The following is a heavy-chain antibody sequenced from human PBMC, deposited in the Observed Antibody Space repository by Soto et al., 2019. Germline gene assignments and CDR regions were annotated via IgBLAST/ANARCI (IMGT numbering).Heavy chain of an antibody. D-gene: IGHD3-3*01. V-gene: IGHV3-23*01. CDR3: AKEGTIFGVVTMERYYFDY. CDR1: GFTFSSYA. Sequence: GGSLRLSCAASGFTFSSYAMSWVRQAPGKGLEWVSAISGSGGSTYYADSVKGRFTISRDNSKNTLYLQMNSLRAEDTAVYYCAKEGTIFGVVTMERYYFDYWGQGTLVTVSS. CDR2: ISGSGGST. J-gene: IGHJ4*02.